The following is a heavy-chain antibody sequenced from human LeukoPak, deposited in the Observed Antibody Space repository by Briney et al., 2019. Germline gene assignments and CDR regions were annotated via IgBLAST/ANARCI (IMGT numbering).Heavy chain of an antibody. V-gene: IGHV3-7*01. CDR1: GFTFSNFW. CDR3: ATGTCSGGSCYGYYYYYMDV. CDR2: IKQGEREK. J-gene: IGHJ6*03. D-gene: IGHD2-15*01. Sequence: PGGSLRLSCAASGFTFSNFWMSWVRQAPGKGLEWVANIKQGEREKYYVDSVKGRFTISRDNAKNSLYLQMNSLRAEDTAVYYCATGTCSGGSCYGYYYYYMDVWGKGTTVTVSS.